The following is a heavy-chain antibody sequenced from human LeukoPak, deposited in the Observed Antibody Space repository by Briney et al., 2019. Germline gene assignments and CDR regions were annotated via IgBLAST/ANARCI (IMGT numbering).Heavy chain of an antibody. Sequence: GGSLRLSCAASGFTFSSYSMNWVRQAPGKGLEWVSSISSSSSYIYYADSVKGRFTISRDNAKNSLYLQMNSLRAEDTAVYYCARAGWMNYYDSSGYYSSQVDAFDIWGQGTMVTVSS. CDR1: GFTFSSYS. J-gene: IGHJ3*02. D-gene: IGHD3-22*01. CDR3: ARAGWMNYYDSSGYYSSQVDAFDI. V-gene: IGHV3-21*01. CDR2: ISSSSSYI.